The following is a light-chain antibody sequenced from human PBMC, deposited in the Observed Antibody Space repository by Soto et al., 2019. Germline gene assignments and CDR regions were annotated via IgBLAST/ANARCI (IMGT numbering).Light chain of an antibody. J-gene: IGKJ2*01. CDR3: QQSYGTPPFT. V-gene: IGKV1-39*01. CDR1: QSISSY. CDR2: AAS. Sequence: DIQMTQSPSSLSASVGDRVTITCRASQSISSYLNWYQQKPGKAPKLLIYAASSLQSGVPSRFSGSGSGTDFTLTISSLQPEDFATYYWQQSYGTPPFTFGQGTKLEIK.